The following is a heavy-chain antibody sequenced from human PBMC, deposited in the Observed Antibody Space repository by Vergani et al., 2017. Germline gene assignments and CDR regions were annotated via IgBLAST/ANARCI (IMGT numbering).Heavy chain of an antibody. CDR3: AKELFDIVVVPAAVPVAAFDY. V-gene: IGHV3-30*18. CDR1: GFTFSSYG. J-gene: IGHJ4*02. D-gene: IGHD2-2*02. CDR2: ISYDGSNK. Sequence: QVQLVESGGGVVQPGRSLRLFCAASGFTFSSYGMHWVRQAPGKGLEWVAVISYDGSNKYYADSVKGRFTISRDNSKNTLYLQMNSLRAEDTAVYYCAKELFDIVVVPAAVPVAAFDYWGQGTLVTVSS.